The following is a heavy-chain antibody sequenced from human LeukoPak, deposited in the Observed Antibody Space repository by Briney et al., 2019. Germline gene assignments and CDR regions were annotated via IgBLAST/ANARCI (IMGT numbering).Heavy chain of an antibody. Sequence: GASVKVSCKASGYTFINYYMHWVRQAPGQGLEWMGIINPSGGSTSYAQKFQGRVTMTRDMSTSTVYMELSSLRSEDTAGYYCGREISAYSSSWYDYWGQGTLVTVSS. CDR3: GREISAYSSSWYDY. D-gene: IGHD6-13*01. CDR2: INPSGGST. J-gene: IGHJ4*02. CDR1: GYTFINYY. V-gene: IGHV1-46*01.